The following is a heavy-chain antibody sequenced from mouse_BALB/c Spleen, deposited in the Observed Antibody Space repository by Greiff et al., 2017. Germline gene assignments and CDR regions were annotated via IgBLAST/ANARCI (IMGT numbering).Heavy chain of an antibody. V-gene: IGHV1-4*01. CDR1: GYTFTSYT. J-gene: IGHJ2*01. D-gene: IGHD1-2*01. Sequence: QVQLKQSGAELARPGASVKMSCKASGYTFTSYTMHWVKQRPGQGLEWIGYINPSSGYTNYNQKFKDKATLTADKSSSTAYMQLSSLTSEDSAVYYCARDHYYDYFDYWGQGTTLTVSS. CDR2: INPSSGYT. CDR3: ARDHYYDYFDY.